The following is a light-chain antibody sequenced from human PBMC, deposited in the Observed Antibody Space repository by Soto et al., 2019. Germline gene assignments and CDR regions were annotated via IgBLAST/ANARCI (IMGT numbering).Light chain of an antibody. V-gene: IGKV1-9*01. CDR2: AAS. Sequence: DIQLTQSPSFLSASVGDRVTITCRASQGISSFLAWYQQKPGKAPDLLIYAASSLQTGVPSRFSGSGYGTEFTLTISSLQPDDFATYYCQQYNSYFWTFGQGTKVEIK. J-gene: IGKJ1*01. CDR3: QQYNSYFWT. CDR1: QGISSF.